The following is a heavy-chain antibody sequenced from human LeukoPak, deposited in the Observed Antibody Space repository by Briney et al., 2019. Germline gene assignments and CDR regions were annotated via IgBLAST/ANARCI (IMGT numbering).Heavy chain of an antibody. CDR2: IYYGGST. CDR1: GGSISSGGYY. Sequence: PSETLSLTCTVSGGSISSGGYYWSWIRQHPGKGLEWIGYIYYGGSTYYNPSLKSRVTISVDTSKNQFSLKLSSVTAADTAVYYCARVRCSGGSCYFAHFDYWGQGTLVTVSS. J-gene: IGHJ4*02. D-gene: IGHD2-15*01. CDR3: ARVRCSGGSCYFAHFDY. V-gene: IGHV4-31*03.